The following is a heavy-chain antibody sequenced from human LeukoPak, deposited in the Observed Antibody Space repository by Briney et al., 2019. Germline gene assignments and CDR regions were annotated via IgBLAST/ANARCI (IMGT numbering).Heavy chain of an antibody. J-gene: IGHJ4*02. D-gene: IGHD3-10*01. CDR3: ARHGYYGSGSYYSFDH. V-gene: IGHV5-10-1*01. CDR2: IDPSDSYT. CDR1: GYSFTGYW. Sequence: GESLRISCKGSGYSFTGYWITWVRQMSGKGLEWMGRIDPSDSYTNYSPSFQGHVTISADKSVSTAYLQWSSLKASDTAMYYCARHGYYGSGSYYSFDHWGQGTLVTVSS.